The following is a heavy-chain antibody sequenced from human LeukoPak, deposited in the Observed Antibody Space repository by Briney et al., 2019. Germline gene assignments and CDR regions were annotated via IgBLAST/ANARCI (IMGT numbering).Heavy chain of an antibody. Sequence: PGGSLRLSCAASGFTFSNAWMGWVRQAPGKGLEWVGRIKTKTDGGTTDYAAPVKGRFTISRDDSKNTLYLLMNSLKTEDTAVYYCTTEVLGGATDGTFDIWGQGTMVTVSS. D-gene: IGHD1-26*01. J-gene: IGHJ3*02. CDR2: IKTKTDGGTT. V-gene: IGHV3-15*01. CDR1: GFTFSNAW. CDR3: TTEVLGGATDGTFDI.